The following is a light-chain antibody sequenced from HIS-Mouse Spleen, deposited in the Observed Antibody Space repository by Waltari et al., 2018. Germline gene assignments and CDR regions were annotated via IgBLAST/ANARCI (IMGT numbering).Light chain of an antibody. CDR3: YSAADNNLGV. V-gene: IGLV3-27*01. J-gene: IGLJ3*02. Sequence: SYELTQPSSVSVSPGQTARITCPGDVLAKKSARWFQQKPGQAPVLVIYKDSERPSGIPERFSGSSSGTTVTLTISGAQVEDEADYYCYSAADNNLGVFGGGTKLTVL. CDR2: KDS. CDR1: VLAKKS.